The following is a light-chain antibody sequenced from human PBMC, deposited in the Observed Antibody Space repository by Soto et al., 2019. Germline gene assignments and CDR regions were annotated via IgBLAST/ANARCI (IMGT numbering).Light chain of an antibody. J-gene: IGLJ2*01. Sequence: ELTQPPSVSVAPGKTARITCGGNNIGSKSVHWYQQKPGQAPVLVIYYDSDRPSGIPERFSGSNSGNTATLTISRVEAGDEADYYCQVWDSSSDHVVFGGGTQLTVL. CDR1: NIGSKS. V-gene: IGLV3-21*04. CDR2: YDS. CDR3: QVWDSSSDHVV.